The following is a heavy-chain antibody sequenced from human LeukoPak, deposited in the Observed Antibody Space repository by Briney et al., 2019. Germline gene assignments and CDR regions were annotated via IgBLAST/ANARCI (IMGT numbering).Heavy chain of an antibody. CDR1: GFTLSSYP. J-gene: IGHJ4*02. Sequence: GGPLRLSCAPSGFTLSSYPMRWVRPAPGRGLEGVSAISGSGGSTYYADSVKGRFTISRDNSKNTLDLQMNSLRAEDTAVYYCAKDLGFGEFSAGYWGQGTLVTVSS. D-gene: IGHD3-10*01. CDR2: ISGSGGST. V-gene: IGHV3-23*01. CDR3: AKDLGFGEFSAGY.